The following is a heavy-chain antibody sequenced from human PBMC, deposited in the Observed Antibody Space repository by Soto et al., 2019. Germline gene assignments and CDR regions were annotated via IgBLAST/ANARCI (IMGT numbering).Heavy chain of an antibody. CDR3: AGGAYDSSGYRRVNFDY. D-gene: IGHD3-22*01. Sequence: QVQLQESGPGLVKPSQTLSLTCTVSGGSISSGGYYWSWIRQHPGKGLEWIGYIYYSGSTYYNPSLRSRVTISVDTSKNQFSLKLSSVTAADTAVYYCAGGAYDSSGYRRVNFDYWGQGTLVTVSS. CDR2: IYYSGST. J-gene: IGHJ4*02. V-gene: IGHV4-31*03. CDR1: GGSISSGGYY.